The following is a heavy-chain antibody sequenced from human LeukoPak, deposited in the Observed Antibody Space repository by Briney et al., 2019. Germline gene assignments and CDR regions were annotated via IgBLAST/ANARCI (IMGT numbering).Heavy chain of an antibody. D-gene: IGHD3-10*01. CDR3: AKDMQGLLWFGAIDY. Sequence: GGSLRLSCATSGFTFSNYWLSWVRQVPGKGLEWVANIKQDGSEKYYVDSVRGRFTISRDNAKNSLYLQMNSLRAEDTALYYCAKDMQGLLWFGAIDYWGQGTLVTVSS. CDR1: GFTFSNYW. CDR2: IKQDGSEK. V-gene: IGHV3-7*03. J-gene: IGHJ4*02.